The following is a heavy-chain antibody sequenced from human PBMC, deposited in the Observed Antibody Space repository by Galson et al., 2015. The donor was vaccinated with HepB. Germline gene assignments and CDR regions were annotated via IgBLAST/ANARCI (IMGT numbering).Heavy chain of an antibody. CDR2: ISSSSSYI. J-gene: IGHJ3*02. D-gene: IGHD6-13*01. Sequence: SLRLSCAASGFTFSSYSMNWVRQAPGKGLEWVSSISSSSSYIYYADSVKGRFTISRDNAKNSLYLQMNSLRAEDTAVYYCVKAGRIAAAHGWDIAFDIWGQGTMVTVSS. V-gene: IGHV3-21*01. CDR3: VKAGRIAAAHGWDIAFDI. CDR1: GFTFSSYS.